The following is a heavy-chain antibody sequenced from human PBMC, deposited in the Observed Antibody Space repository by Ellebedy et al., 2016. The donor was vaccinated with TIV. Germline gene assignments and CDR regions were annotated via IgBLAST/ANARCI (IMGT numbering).Heavy chain of an antibody. CDR3: ARRYGFGMDV. CDR1: GFTFSSYG. J-gene: IGHJ6*02. CDR2: IWYDGSNK. Sequence: GESLKISXAASGFTFSSYGMHWVRQAPGKGLEWVAVIWYDGSNKYYADSVKGRFTISRDNSKNTLYLQMNSLKASDTAMYYCARRYGFGMDVWGQGTTVTVSS. V-gene: IGHV3-33*01. D-gene: IGHD1-1*01.